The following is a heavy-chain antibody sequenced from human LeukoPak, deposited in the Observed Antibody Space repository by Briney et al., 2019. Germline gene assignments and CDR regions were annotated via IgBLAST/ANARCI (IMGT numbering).Heavy chain of an antibody. CDR3: ARVSVDTAMVTPSGFDY. J-gene: IGHJ4*02. Sequence: GGSRRLSCAASGFTFSSYSMTWVRQPPGKGLEWVSSISSSSSYIYYEDSVKGRFTISRDNAKNSLYLQMNSLRAEDTAVYYCARVSVDTAMVTPSGFDYWGQGTLVTVSS. CDR2: ISSSSSYI. CDR1: GFTFSSYS. V-gene: IGHV3-21*01. D-gene: IGHD5-18*01.